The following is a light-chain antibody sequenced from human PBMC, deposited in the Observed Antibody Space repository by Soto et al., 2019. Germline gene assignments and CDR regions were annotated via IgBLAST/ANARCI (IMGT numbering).Light chain of an antibody. V-gene: IGKV1-8*01. Sequence: AIRMTQSPSSLSASKVDRVTITFRASQGISSYLAWYQQKPGEAPKLLIYAASTLQSGVPSRFSGSGSGTDFTLTISCLQSEDFATYYCQQYYSYPTWTFGQGTKVDIK. J-gene: IGKJ1*01. CDR1: QGISSY. CDR3: QQYYSYPTWT. CDR2: AAS.